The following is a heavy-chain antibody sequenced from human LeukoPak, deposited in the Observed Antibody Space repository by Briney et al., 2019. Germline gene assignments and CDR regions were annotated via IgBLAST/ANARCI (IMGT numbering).Heavy chain of an antibody. CDR3: ARDGYDYVWGSYRQNWFDP. CDR1: GGSISSSSYY. V-gene: IGHV4-39*07. Sequence: PSETLSLTCTVSGGSISSSSYYWGWIRQPPGKGLEWIGSIYYSGSTYYNPSLKSRVTISVDTSKNQFSLKLSSVTAADTAVYYCARDGYDYVWGSYRQNWFDPGGQGTLVTVSS. CDR2: IYYSGST. D-gene: IGHD3-16*02. J-gene: IGHJ5*02.